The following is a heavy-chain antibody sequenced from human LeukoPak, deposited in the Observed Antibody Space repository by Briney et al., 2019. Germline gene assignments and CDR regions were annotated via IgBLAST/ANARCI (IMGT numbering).Heavy chain of an antibody. CDR2: IGGRDGST. V-gene: IGHV3-23*01. Sequence: GGSLRLSCAVSVFTFSSYGMSWVPQARGKGLEWVSAIGGRDGSTYYADSVKGRFTISRDNSKNTLYVQMNSLRAEDTAVYYCAKGHYYGSGSLDYWGQGTLVTVSS. CDR3: AKGHYYGSGSLDY. J-gene: IGHJ4*02. CDR1: VFTFSSYG. D-gene: IGHD3-10*01.